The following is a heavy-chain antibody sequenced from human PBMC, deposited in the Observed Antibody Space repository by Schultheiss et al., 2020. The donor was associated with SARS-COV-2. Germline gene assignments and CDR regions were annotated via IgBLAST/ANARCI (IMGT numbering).Heavy chain of an antibody. CDR1: GGSISSGSYY. J-gene: IGHJ5*02. CDR3: ARHATLVATTDWFDP. CDR2: IYYSGST. D-gene: IGHD5-12*01. Sequence: SQTLSLTCTVSGGSISSGSYYWGWIRQPPGKGLEWIGSIYYSGSTYYNPSLKSRVTISVDTSKNQFSLKLSSVTAADTAVYYCARHATLVATTDWFDPWGQGTLVTVSS. V-gene: IGHV4-39*01.